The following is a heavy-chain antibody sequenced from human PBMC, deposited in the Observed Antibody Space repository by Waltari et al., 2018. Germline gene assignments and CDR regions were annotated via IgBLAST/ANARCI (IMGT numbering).Heavy chain of an antibody. CDR2: VYGSGRT. D-gene: IGHD2-15*01. CDR3: ARDRGRGLYLDT. Sequence: QLQLQESGPGLVKPSGTVSLSCAVSGDSVSSSYLWKWVRQSPQRGLEWIGQVYGSGRTNYNPSFASRVTVSLDTSKNLFSLKVTSATAADTAVYYCARDRGRGLYLDTWGPGTLVTVSP. J-gene: IGHJ5*02. V-gene: IGHV4-4*02. CDR1: GDSVSSSYL.